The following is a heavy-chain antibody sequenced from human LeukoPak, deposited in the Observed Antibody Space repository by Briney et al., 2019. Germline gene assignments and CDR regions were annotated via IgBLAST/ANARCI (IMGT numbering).Heavy chain of an antibody. Sequence: GGSLRLSCAASGFNFDGYAIHWVRQAPGKGLEWVAVISYDGSNKYYADSVKGRFTISRDNSKNTLYLQMNSLRAEDTAVYYCASSPAVVGATGFWGQGTLATVSS. CDR1: GFNFDGYA. CDR2: ISYDGSNK. D-gene: IGHD1-26*01. CDR3: ASSPAVVGATGF. J-gene: IGHJ4*02. V-gene: IGHV3-30-3*01.